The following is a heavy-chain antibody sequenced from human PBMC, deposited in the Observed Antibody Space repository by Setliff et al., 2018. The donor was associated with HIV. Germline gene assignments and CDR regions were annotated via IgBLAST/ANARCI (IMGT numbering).Heavy chain of an antibody. CDR2: TNPQSDIA. D-gene: IGHD3-22*01. V-gene: IGHV1-69*10. CDR3: VRVGPWYYARSGYLASWDY. CDR1: GFTFNHYA. J-gene: IGHJ4*02. Sequence: GASVKVSCKASGFTFNHYALSWVRQAPGQRPEWMGGTNPQSDIANYAQRCQGRVTITADHSTTTTYMELTSLRADDTAVYYCVRVGPWYYARSGYLASWDYWGQGTLVTVSS.